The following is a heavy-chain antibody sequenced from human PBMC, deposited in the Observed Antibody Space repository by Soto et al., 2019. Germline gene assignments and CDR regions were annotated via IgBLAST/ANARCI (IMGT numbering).Heavy chain of an antibody. CDR1: GFTFSSYW. V-gene: IGHV3-7*03. D-gene: IGHD2-15*01. CDR2: IKQDGSEK. CDR3: ARREDVVVVAATYYLDY. Sequence: GGSLRLSCAASGFTFSSYWMSWVRQAPGKGLEWVANIKQDGSEKYYVDSVKGRFTISRDNAKNSLYLQMNSLRAEDTAVYYCARREDVVVVAATYYLDYWGQGTLVTVSS. J-gene: IGHJ4*02.